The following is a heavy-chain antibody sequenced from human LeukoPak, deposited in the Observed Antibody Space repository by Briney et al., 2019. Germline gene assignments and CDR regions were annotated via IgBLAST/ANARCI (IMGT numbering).Heavy chain of an antibody. CDR2: IIPILGIA. CDR1: GGTFSSYA. CDR3: ARDGGIAAALVDY. J-gene: IGHJ4*02. D-gene: IGHD6-13*01. V-gene: IGHV1-69*04. Sequence: SVKVSCKASGGTFSSYAISWVRQAPGQGLEWMGRIIPILGIANYAQKFQGRVTITADKSTSTAYMELSSLRSEDTAVYYCARDGGIAAALVDYWGQGTLVTVSS.